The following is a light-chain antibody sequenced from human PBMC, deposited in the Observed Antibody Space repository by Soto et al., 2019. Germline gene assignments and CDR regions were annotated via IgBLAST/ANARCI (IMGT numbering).Light chain of an antibody. J-gene: IGKJ2*01. CDR3: QQSYSAPVS. CDR2: AAS. V-gene: IGKV1-39*01. Sequence: DIQMTQSPSSLSASIGDRVTITCRASQSISSYLNWFQQKPGEAPKLLIQAASSLQSGVPSRFSGSGSGTDFTLTINSLHPEDFAVYYCQQSYSAPVSFGSGTKL. CDR1: QSISSY.